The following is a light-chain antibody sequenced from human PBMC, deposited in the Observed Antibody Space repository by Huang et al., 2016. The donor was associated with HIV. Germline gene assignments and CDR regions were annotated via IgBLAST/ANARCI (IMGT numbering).Light chain of an antibody. Sequence: EVLLTQSPGTLSSSTGERVTVSCRASQSLSHSFVAWYQQRPGQAPRLRIYAASTRASGIPDRFSGSVSGTDFTLTINRLEPSDFALYYCHQYGTSPYTFGQGTNLDVK. CDR3: HQYGTSPYT. CDR1: QSLSHSF. V-gene: IGKV3-20*01. J-gene: IGKJ2*01. CDR2: AAS.